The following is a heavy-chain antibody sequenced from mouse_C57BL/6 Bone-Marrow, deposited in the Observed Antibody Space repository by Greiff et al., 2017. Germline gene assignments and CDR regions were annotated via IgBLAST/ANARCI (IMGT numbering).Heavy chain of an antibody. J-gene: IGHJ3*01. V-gene: IGHV2-2*01. CDR2: IWSGGST. CDR1: GFSLTSYG. D-gene: IGHD1-1*01. CDR3: ARNYYGSSYTFAY. Sequence: VQVVESGPGLVQPSQSLSITCTVSGFSLTSYGVHWVRQSPGKGLEWLGVIWSGGSTDYNAAFISRLSISKDNSKSQVFFKMNSLQADDTAIYYCARNYYGSSYTFAYWGQGTLVTVSA.